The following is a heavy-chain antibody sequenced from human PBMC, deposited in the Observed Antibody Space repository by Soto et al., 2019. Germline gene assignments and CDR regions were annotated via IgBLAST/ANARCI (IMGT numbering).Heavy chain of an antibody. D-gene: IGHD3-16*01. CDR1: GGLFSSFA. CDR3: ARGGGPYVWFNEF. J-gene: IGHJ4*02. V-gene: IGHV1-69*01. Sequence: QGQLVQSGPEVKKPGSSVKVSCKDSGGLFSSFAISWVRQAPGQGLEWLGGIIPVFGSTNYAEKFQGRVTITADESTNTAYMELSSLTSGDTAMYYYARGGGPYVWFNEFWGQGTLVTVSS. CDR2: IIPVFGST.